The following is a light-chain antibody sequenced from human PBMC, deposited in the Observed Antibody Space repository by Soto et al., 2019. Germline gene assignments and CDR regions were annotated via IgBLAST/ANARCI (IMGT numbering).Light chain of an antibody. CDR1: QGISNY. J-gene: IGKJ4*01. CDR2: AAS. V-gene: IGKV1-27*01. CDR3: QKYNSAPQVT. Sequence: DIQMTQSPSSLSASVGDRVTITCRASQGISNYLAWYQQKPGKVPKLLIYAASTLQSGVPSRFSGSGSGTDFTLTISSLQPEDVETYSCQKYNSAPQVTFGGGTKVEIK.